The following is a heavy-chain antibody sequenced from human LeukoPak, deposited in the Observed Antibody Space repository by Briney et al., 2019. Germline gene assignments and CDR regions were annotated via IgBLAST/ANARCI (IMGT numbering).Heavy chain of an antibody. CDR3: AKDLRDDPYSSSWYGPDS. D-gene: IGHD6-13*01. CDR1: GFTVGNNY. V-gene: IGHV3-53*01. J-gene: IGHJ4*02. Sequence: GGSLRLSCAASGFTVGNNYLSWVRQAPGKGLECVSIIYSGGSTYYADSVKGRFTISIDNSKNTLYLQMNSLRAEDTALYYCAKDLRDDPYSSSWYGPDSWGQGTLVTVSS. CDR2: IYSGGST.